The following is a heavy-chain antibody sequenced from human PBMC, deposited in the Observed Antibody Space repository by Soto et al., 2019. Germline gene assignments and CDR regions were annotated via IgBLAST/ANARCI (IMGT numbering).Heavy chain of an antibody. CDR2: IYYSGST. Sequence: LSLTCTVSDGSISSGGYYWSWIRQHPGKGLEWIGYIYYSGSTYYNPSLKSRVTISVDTSKNQFSLKLSSVTAADTAVYYCARYGDYYVYGMDVWGQGTTVTVSS. V-gene: IGHV4-31*03. J-gene: IGHJ6*02. D-gene: IGHD3-10*02. CDR3: ARYGDYYVYGMDV. CDR1: DGSISSGGYY.